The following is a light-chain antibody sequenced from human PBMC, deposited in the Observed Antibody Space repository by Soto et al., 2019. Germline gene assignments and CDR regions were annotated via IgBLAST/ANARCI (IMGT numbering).Light chain of an antibody. CDR2: SAS. V-gene: IGKV3-20*01. CDR1: RTVDGNY. Sequence: EVVLTQSPGTLSLSPGERATLSCRASRTVDGNYLAWYHQKPGQPPRLLIHSASTRAPGLPDRFSASGAGTDFTLTISRLEPEDSAVYYCQQYSASPRTFGPGTKV. CDR3: QQYSASPRT. J-gene: IGKJ3*01.